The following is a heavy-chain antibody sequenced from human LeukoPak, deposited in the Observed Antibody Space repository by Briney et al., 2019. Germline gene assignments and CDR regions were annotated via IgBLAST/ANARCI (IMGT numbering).Heavy chain of an antibody. Sequence: SETLSLTCTVSGGSISSSSYYWGWIRQPPGKGLEWIGSIYYSGSTYYNPSLKSRVTISVDTSKNQFSLKLSSVTAADTAVYYCARDQKRYSSSWYWNPSGHRPHNWFDPWGQGTLVTVSS. CDR2: IYYSGST. V-gene: IGHV4-39*07. J-gene: IGHJ5*02. CDR1: GGSISSSSYY. D-gene: IGHD6-13*01. CDR3: ARDQKRYSSSWYWNPSGHRPHNWFDP.